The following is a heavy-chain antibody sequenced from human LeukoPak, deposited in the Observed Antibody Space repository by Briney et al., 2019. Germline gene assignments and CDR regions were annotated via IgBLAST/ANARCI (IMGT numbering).Heavy chain of an antibody. D-gene: IGHD3-22*01. CDR3: ARRYYDTTGYAFDI. CDR1: GFTFNTYT. V-gene: IGHV3-21*01. J-gene: IGHJ3*02. CDR2: VGRDGSI. Sequence: TGGSLRLSCVASGFTFNTYTMNWVRQAPGKGLEWISCVGRDGSIHYADSVKGRITISRDNAKNSLFLQMNSLRAEDTAIYYCARRYYDTTGYAFDIWGQGTVVTVSS.